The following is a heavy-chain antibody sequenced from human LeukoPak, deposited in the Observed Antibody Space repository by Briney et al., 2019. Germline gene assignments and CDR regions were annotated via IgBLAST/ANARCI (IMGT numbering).Heavy chain of an antibody. J-gene: IGHJ6*02. Sequence: GGSLRLSCAASRFTFSSYTMNWVRQAPGKGLEWVSSISSSSTYIYYADSMRGRFTVSRDNAKNSLCLEVSSLRADGTAVYYCARSGSSLYYYSLDVWGQGTTVAVSS. CDR3: ARSGSSLYYYSLDV. CDR2: ISSSSTYI. V-gene: IGHV3-21*01. D-gene: IGHD5-12*01. CDR1: RFTFSSYT.